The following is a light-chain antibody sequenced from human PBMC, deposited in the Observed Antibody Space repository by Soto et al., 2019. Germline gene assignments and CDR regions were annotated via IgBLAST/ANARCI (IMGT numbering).Light chain of an antibody. V-gene: IGLV2-14*03. CDR1: SSDVGGYNY. J-gene: IGLJ1*01. CDR2: DVS. CDR3: SSYTTSNTRQIV. Sequence: QSALTQSASVSGSPGQSITISCTGTSSDVGGYNYVSWYQHHPGKAPKLMIFDVSNRPSGVSNRFSGSKSGNTASLTISGLQPEDEADYYCSSYTTSNTRQIVFGTGTQLTVL.